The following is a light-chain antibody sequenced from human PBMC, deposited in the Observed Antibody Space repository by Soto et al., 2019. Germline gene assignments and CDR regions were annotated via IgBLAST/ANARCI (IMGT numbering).Light chain of an antibody. CDR3: MQPLQIPIT. Sequence: DIVLTQSPAYLPVAPGEPASISCASSQSLLHSNSHTYLAWYLQKPGQSPQLLIHLGSNRAPGVSDRFSGGVSGTHFTLYISRVEAEDVGIYFCMQPLQIPITFGQGTRLEIK. V-gene: IGKV2-28*01. CDR2: LGS. CDR1: QSLLHSNSHTY. J-gene: IGKJ5*01.